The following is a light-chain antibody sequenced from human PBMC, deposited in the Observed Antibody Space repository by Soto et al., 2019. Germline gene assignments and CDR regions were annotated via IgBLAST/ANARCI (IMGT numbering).Light chain of an antibody. V-gene: IGKV1-5*01. CDR3: QQYNSYSRT. Sequence: DIQMTQSPSTLSGSVGDRVTITCRASQSISSWLAWYQQKPGKAPKLLIYDASSLESGVPSRFSGSGSGTEFTLTISSLQPDDFATYCCQQYNSYSRTFGQGTKVEIK. CDR2: DAS. J-gene: IGKJ1*01. CDR1: QSISSW.